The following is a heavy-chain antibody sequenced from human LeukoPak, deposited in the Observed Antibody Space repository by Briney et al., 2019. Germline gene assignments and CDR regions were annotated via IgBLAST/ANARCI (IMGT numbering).Heavy chain of an antibody. V-gene: IGHV3-7*03. CDR3: ARNNGMDV. Sequence: PGGSLSLSCAASGFALSSHWMAWVRQVPGRGPEWVANVNRDGSETYYLDSVKGRFTTSKDNAKNSLYLQMNSLRAEDTALYHCARNNGMDVWGQGTTVIVSS. CDR2: VNRDGSET. CDR1: GFALSSHW. J-gene: IGHJ6*02.